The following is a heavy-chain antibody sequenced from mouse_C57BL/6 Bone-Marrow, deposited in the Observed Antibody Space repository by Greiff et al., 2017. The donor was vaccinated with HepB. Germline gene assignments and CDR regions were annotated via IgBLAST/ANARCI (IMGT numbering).Heavy chain of an antibody. Sequence: EVKLQESGPELVKPGASVKIPCKASGYTFTDYNMDWVKQSHGKSLEWIGDINPNNGGTIYNQKFKGKATLTVDKSSSTAYMELRSLTSEDTAVYYCARRCPYYYGSSPYYFDYWGQGTTLTVSS. CDR1: GYTFTDYN. V-gene: IGHV1-18*01. CDR3: ARRCPYYYGSSPYYFDY. D-gene: IGHD1-1*01. J-gene: IGHJ2*01. CDR2: INPNNGGT.